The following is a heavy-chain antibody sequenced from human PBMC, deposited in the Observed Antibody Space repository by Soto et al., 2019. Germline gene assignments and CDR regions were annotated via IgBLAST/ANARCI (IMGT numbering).Heavy chain of an antibody. D-gene: IGHD2-15*01. V-gene: IGHV6-1*01. Sequence: LLQTLSLTCAIPGDSVSSNSSASNWIKQSPSKGLEWLGRTYYRSKWYNDYAVSVKSRITINPDTSKNQFSLQLNSVTPEDTAVYYCARGEVVVVAGLDYCYYGMDVWGQGTTVTVSS. CDR2: TYYRSKWYN. J-gene: IGHJ6*02. CDR1: GDSVSSNSSA. CDR3: ARGEVVVVAGLDYCYYGMDV.